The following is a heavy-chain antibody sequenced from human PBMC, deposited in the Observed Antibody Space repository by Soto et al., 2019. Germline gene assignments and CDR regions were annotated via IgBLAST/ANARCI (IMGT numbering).Heavy chain of an antibody. V-gene: IGHV3-48*03. CDR3: AREATWQQLVGAFDI. Sequence: EVQLVESGGGLVQPGGSLRLSCAASGFTFSSYEMNWVREAPGKGVEWVSYISSSGSTIYYADSVKGRLTTSRDNAKNSLHLQMNSLRPEDTAVYYCAREATWQQLVGAFDIWGQGTMVTVSS. CDR1: GFTFSSYE. CDR2: ISSSGSTI. J-gene: IGHJ3*02. D-gene: IGHD6-13*01.